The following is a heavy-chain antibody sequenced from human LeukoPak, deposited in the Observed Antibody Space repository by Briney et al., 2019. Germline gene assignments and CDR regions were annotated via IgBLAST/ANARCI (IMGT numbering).Heavy chain of an antibody. CDR2: ISAYNGNT. D-gene: IGHD5-24*01. J-gene: IGHJ4*02. CDR1: GYTFTSYG. Sequence: GASVKVSCKASGYTFTSYGISWVRQAPGQGLEWMGWISAYNGNTNYAQKLQGRVTMTTDTSTSTAYMELRSLRSDDTAVYYCARRGRWLQFRPSDFDYWGQGALVTVSS. CDR3: ARRGRWLQFRPSDFDY. V-gene: IGHV1-18*01.